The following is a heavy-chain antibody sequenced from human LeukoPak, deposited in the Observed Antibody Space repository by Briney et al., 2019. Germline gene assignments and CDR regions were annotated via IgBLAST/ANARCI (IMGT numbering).Heavy chain of an antibody. CDR2: ISYDGSNK. CDR1: GFTFSDFG. CDR3: AKGIAVAGTRAFDI. V-gene: IGHV3-30*04. D-gene: IGHD6-19*01. Sequence: GRSLRLSCAASGFTFSDFGIHWVRQAPGKGLEWVAVISYDGSNKYYADSVKGRFTISRDNAKNSLYQQMDSLRAEDTAVCYCAKGIAVAGTRAFDIWGQGTMVTVSS. J-gene: IGHJ3*02.